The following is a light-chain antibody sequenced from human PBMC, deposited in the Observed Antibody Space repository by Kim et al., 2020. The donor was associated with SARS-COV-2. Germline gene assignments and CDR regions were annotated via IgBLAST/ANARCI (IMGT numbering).Light chain of an antibody. J-gene: IGKJ1*01. CDR1: KRVNDN. CDR2: GGS. Sequence: EIVLTQSPGTLSVSPGERVTLSCRSTKRVNDNLAWYQQKPGQPPRLLVFGGSVTPTYIPARFSGSGSKTDYTLTVTSLQSEDFAIYYCQQYDEWPWTFGQGTKVDIK. V-gene: IGKV3-15*01. CDR3: QQYDEWPWT.